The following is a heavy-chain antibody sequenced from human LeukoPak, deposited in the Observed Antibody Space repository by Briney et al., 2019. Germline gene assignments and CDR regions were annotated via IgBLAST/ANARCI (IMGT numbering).Heavy chain of an antibody. CDR1: GDSISGSNYY. Sequence: ASETLSLTCTVSGDSISGSNYYWGWIRQPPGKGLEWIGSIYYSGSTYYNPSLKSRVTISVLTSKNRFSLKLSSVTAADTAVYYCATLTGGDDAFDIWGQGTMVTVSS. J-gene: IGHJ3*02. CDR3: ATLTGGDDAFDI. V-gene: IGHV4-39*07. CDR2: IYYSGST. D-gene: IGHD4-23*01.